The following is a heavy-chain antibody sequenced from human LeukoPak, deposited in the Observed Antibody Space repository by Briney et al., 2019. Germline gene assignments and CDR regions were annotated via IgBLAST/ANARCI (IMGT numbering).Heavy chain of an antibody. CDR2: GGGS. D-gene: IGHD1-14*01. Sequence: SETLSLTCTGSGGSISSPNYYWTWIRQPAGKGLEWIGRGGGSNYNPSLKSRVTISIDTSKNQLSLKLRSVTVADTAVYYCARGQISRKHFDYWGRGTLVTVSS. J-gene: IGHJ4*02. CDR1: GGSISSPNYY. V-gene: IGHV4-61*02. CDR3: ARGQISRKHFDY.